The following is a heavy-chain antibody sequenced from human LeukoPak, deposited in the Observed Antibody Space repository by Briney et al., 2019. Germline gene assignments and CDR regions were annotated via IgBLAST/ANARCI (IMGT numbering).Heavy chain of an antibody. D-gene: IGHD3-22*01. CDR2: IYYSGST. CDR3: ARAGPYDSGYFQH. J-gene: IGHJ1*01. Sequence: PSETLSLTCTVSGGSISSYYWSWIRQPPGKGLEWIGYIYYSGSTNYNPSLKSRVTISVDTSKNQFSLKLSSVTAADTAVYYCARAGPYDSGYFQHWGQGTLVTVSS. CDR1: GGSISSYY. V-gene: IGHV4-59*01.